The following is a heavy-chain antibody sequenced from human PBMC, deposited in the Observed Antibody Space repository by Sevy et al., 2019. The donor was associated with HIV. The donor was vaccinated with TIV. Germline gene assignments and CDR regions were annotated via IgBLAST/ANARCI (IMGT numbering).Heavy chain of an antibody. J-gene: IGHJ4*02. CDR1: GLTLSYAW. CDR2: IKSEGDGGTT. CDR3: TARNFDF. V-gene: IGHV3-15*07. Sequence: GGSLRLSCAASGLTLSYAWMNWVRQAPGKGLEWVGHIKSEGDGGTTDFATPVKGRFIISRKDSKNTLYLQMNSLKTRETALYYCTARNFDFWGRGTLVTVSS.